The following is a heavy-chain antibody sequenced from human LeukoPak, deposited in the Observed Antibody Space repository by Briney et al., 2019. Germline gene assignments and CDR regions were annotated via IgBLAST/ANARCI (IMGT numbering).Heavy chain of an antibody. CDR2: IYPGDSDT. D-gene: IGHD2-2*01. Sequence: GESLQISCKGSGYSFTSYWIGWVRQMPGKGLEWMGIIYPGDSDTRYSPSFQGQVTISADKSISTAYLQWSSLKASDTAMYYCARQAVPVAKYFQYWGQGTLVTVSP. CDR1: GYSFTSYW. V-gene: IGHV5-51*01. CDR3: ARQAVPVAKYFQY. J-gene: IGHJ1*01.